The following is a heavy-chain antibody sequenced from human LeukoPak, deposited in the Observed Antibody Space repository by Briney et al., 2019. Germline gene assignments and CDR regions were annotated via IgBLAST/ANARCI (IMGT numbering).Heavy chain of an antibody. J-gene: IGHJ4*02. D-gene: IGHD3-3*01. Sequence: PGGSLRLPCTASGFTFDNYGVSWFRQAPGKGLEWVGFIRSKAHDATPQYGAPVKGRFTISRDDSKSIAYLQMSSLNTEDTAVYYCTRSKSYDFILDYWGQGTLVTVSS. CDR1: GFTFDNYG. CDR3: TRSKSYDFILDY. V-gene: IGHV3-49*03. CDR2: IRSKAHDATP.